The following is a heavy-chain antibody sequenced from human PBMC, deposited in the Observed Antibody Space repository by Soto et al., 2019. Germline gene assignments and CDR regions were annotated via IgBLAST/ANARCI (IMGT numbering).Heavy chain of an antibody. CDR3: VRERGPDSAMDYYYYYSFDV. J-gene: IGHJ6*03. CDR1: GYPCDVC. V-gene: IGHV3-20*01. Sequence: EVHLVESGGGVLRPGVPLTLPCSACGYPCDVCDMRGLRSARGGGGVGVSGYNWRGCATGYADSVRGRFTISRENAKKSLYLELSSLRAEDTALYHCVRERGPDSAMDYYYYYSFDVWGKGTTVTVSS. CDR2: YNWRGCAT. D-gene: IGHD5-18*01.